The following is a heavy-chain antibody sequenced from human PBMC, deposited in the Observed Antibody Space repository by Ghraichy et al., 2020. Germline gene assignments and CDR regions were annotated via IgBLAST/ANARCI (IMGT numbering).Heavy chain of an antibody. D-gene: IGHD6-13*01. CDR2: IASDGSGA. CDR1: GLTLSFYG. J-gene: IGHJ4*02. V-gene: IGHV3-74*03. Sequence: GSLRLSCAASGLTLSFYGIHWVRQGPGKGLLWVSRIASDGSGAMYADSVKGRFTISRDNAKNTVFLQMNSLRAEDTAVYYCVSRQQVARFADYWGQGTLVTVSS. CDR3: VSRQQVARFADY.